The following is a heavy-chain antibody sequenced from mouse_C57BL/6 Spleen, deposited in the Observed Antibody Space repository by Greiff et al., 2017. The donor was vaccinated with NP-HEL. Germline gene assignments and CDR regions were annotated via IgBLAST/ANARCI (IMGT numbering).Heavy chain of an antibody. J-gene: IGHJ3*01. D-gene: IGHD2-1*01. CDR3: ARPYGNYLFAY. V-gene: IGHV1-69*01. Sequence: VQLQQPGAELVMPGASVKLSCKASGYTFTSYWMHWVKQRPGQGLEWIGELDPSDSYTNYNQKFKGKSTLTVDKSSSTAYMQLSSLTSEDSAVYYCARPYGNYLFAYWGQGTLVTVSA. CDR1: GYTFTSYW. CDR2: LDPSDSYT.